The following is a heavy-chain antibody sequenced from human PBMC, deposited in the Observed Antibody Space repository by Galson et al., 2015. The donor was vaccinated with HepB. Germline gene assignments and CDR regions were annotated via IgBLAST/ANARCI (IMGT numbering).Heavy chain of an antibody. CDR3: ARDRTVTTERDYYFYYPMDV. J-gene: IGHJ6*02. CDR2: ISTYNGEI. D-gene: IGHD4-17*01. V-gene: IGHV1-18*04. Sequence: SVKVSCKASGYTSSRYGFSWVRQAPRQGLEWMGWISTYNGEIRYAQKFQGRITMTTDASTNTAYLELRTLRLDDTAVYFCARDRTVTTERDYYFYYPMDVWGQGTTVTVS. CDR1: GYTSSRYG.